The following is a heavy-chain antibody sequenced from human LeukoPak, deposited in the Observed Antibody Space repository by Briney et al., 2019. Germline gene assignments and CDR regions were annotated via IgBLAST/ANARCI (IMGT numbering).Heavy chain of an antibody. Sequence: PSETLSLTCTVSGGSISSYYWSWIRQPPGKGLEWIGYIYTSGSTNYNPSLKSRVTISVDTSKNQFSLKLSSVTAADTAVYYCARSKQWHNFDYWGQGTLVTVSS. D-gene: IGHD6-19*01. CDR3: ARSKQWHNFDY. CDR2: IYTSGST. V-gene: IGHV4-4*09. J-gene: IGHJ4*02. CDR1: GGSISSYY.